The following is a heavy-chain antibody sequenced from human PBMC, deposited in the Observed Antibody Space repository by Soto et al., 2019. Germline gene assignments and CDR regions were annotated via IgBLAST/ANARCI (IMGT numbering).Heavy chain of an antibody. CDR1: GGSFSGYY. D-gene: IGHD2-2*01. Sequence: QVQLQQWGAGLLKPSESLSLTCAVYGGSFSGYYWSWIRQPPGKGLEWIGEINHSGSTNYNPSLKSRVTISVDTYKNQFSLKLSSVTAADTAVYYCARVALIVVPAAILRYYYYGMDVWGQGTTVTVSS. CDR2: INHSGST. J-gene: IGHJ6*02. V-gene: IGHV4-34*01. CDR3: ARVALIVVPAAILRYYYYGMDV.